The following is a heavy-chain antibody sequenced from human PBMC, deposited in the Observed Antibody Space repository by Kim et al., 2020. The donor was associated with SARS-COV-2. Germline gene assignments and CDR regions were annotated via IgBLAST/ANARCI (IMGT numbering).Heavy chain of an antibody. Sequence: SVKVSCKASGGTFSSYAISWVRQAPGQGLEWMGGIIPIFGTANYAQKFQGRVTITADESTSTAYMELSSLRSEDTAVYYCARRDYHDSSGYVSFLTLDYWGQGTLVTVSS. CDR2: IIPIFGTA. V-gene: IGHV1-69*13. CDR1: GGTFSSYA. CDR3: ARRDYHDSSGYVSFLTLDY. J-gene: IGHJ4*02. D-gene: IGHD3-22*01.